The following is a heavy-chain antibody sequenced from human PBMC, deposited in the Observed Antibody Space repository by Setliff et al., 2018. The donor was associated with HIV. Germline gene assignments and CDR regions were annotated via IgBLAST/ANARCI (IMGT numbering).Heavy chain of an antibody. CDR2: IYHSGSS. Sequence: PSETLSLTCAVSGYSISSGYYWGWIRQPPGKGLEWIGNIYHSGSSYSNPSLKSRVTISIDTSKNQFSLKLSSVTAADTAVYYCARGVVVAATRWFDPWGQGTLVTVSS. CDR3: ARGVVVAATRWFDP. J-gene: IGHJ5*02. CDR1: GYSISSGYY. D-gene: IGHD2-15*01. V-gene: IGHV4-38-2*01.